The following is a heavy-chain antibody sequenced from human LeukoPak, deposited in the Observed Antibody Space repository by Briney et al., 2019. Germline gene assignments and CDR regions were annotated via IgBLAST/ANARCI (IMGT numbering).Heavy chain of an antibody. V-gene: IGHV3-43*01. Sequence: GGSLRLSCAASGFTFDDYTMHWVRQAPGKGLEWVSLISWDGGSTYYADSVKGRFTISRGNSKNTLYLQMDSLRAEDTAVYYCAKSLFTSAAGSGRASDIWGQGTMVTVSS. CDR1: GFTFDDYT. J-gene: IGHJ3*02. CDR3: AKSLFTSAAGSGRASDI. CDR2: ISWDGGST. D-gene: IGHD3-10*01.